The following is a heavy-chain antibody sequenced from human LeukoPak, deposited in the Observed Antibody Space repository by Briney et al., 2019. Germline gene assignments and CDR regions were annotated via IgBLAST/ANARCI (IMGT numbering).Heavy chain of an antibody. J-gene: IGHJ4*02. CDR2: ISGSGGST. CDR3: AKTDYGDYPIFDY. D-gene: IGHD4-17*01. Sequence: GGSLRLSCAASGFTFSIYAMSWVRHPPGKGLEWVSAISGSGGSTYYADSVKGRFTISRDNSKNTLYLQMNSLRAEDTAVYYCAKTDYGDYPIFDYGGQGTLVTVSS. CDR1: GFTFSIYA. V-gene: IGHV3-23*01.